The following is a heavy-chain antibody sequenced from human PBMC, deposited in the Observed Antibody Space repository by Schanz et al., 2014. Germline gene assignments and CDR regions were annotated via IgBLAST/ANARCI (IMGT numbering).Heavy chain of an antibody. D-gene: IGHD2-21*01. V-gene: IGHV3-23*01. J-gene: IGHJ4*02. CDR1: GFNFSDYA. CDR2: ISDGGGTT. Sequence: EVHLLESGGGLVPPGGSLRLSCAASGFNFSDYAMCWVRQAPGKGLEWVSTISDGGGTTYYTDSVKGRFTISRDNSKSTLYLQMNSLRAEDTAVYYCAKSRGNSMDSWGQGTLVTVSS. CDR3: AKSRGNSMDS.